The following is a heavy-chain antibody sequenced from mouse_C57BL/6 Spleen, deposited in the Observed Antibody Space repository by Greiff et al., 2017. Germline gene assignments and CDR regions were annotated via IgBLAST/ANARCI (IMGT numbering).Heavy chain of an antibody. CDR1: GFTFSSYT. CDR2: ISGGGGNT. D-gene: IGHD1-1*01. Sequence: EVQRVESGGGLVKPGGSLKLSCAASGFTFSSYTMSWVRQTPEKRLEWVATISGGGGNTYYPDSVKGRFTISRDNAKNTLYLQMSSLRSEDTALYYCARHDGSRRVYFDYWGQGTTLTVSS. J-gene: IGHJ2*01. V-gene: IGHV5-9*01. CDR3: ARHDGSRRVYFDY.